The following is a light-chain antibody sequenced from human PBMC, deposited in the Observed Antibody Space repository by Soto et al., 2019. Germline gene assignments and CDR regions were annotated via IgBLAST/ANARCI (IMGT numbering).Light chain of an antibody. J-gene: IGKJ3*01. V-gene: IGKV1-8*01. CDR2: AAS. Sequence: AIRMTQSPSSLSASTGDRVTITCRASQGISSYLPWYQQKPGKAPKLLIYAASTLQSGVPSRFSGSGSGTDFTLTISCLQSEDFATYYCQQYYSYPGTFGPGTKVDIK. CDR3: QQYYSYPGT. CDR1: QGISSY.